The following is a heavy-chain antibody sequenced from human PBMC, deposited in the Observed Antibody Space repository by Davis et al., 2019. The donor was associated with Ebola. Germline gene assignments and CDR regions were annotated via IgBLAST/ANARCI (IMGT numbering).Heavy chain of an antibody. V-gene: IGHV4-59*01. CDR3: ARVPGEYDFWSGYYRGGGWFDP. CDR2: IYYSGST. J-gene: IGHJ5*02. CDR1: GGSISSYY. Sequence: PSETLSLTCTVSGGSISSYYWSWIRQPPGKGLEWIRYIYYSGSTNYNPSLKSRVTISVDPSKNQFSLKLSSVTAADTAVYYCARVPGEYDFWSGYYRGGGWFDPWGQGTLVTVSS. D-gene: IGHD3-3*01.